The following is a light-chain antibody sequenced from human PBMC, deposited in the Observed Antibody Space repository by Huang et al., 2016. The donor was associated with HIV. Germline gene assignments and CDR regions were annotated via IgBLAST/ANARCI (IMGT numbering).Light chain of an antibody. CDR1: QSVSSH. CDR2: ETY. CDR3: QQRLNWPLIT. Sequence: EIVLTQSPATLSLSPGERATLSCRASQSVSSHLAWYQQKPGQAPRLPIYETYNRATGIPARFSGSGSGTDCTLTISSLEPEDFAVYYCQQRLNWPLITFGQGTRLEIK. J-gene: IGKJ5*01. V-gene: IGKV3-11*01.